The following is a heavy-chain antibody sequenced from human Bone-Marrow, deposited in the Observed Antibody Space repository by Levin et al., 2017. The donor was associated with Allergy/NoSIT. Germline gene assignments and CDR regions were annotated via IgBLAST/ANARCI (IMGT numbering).Heavy chain of an antibody. D-gene: IGHD1-26*01. CDR3: ASHYSGSYNYFDY. CDR2: ISAYNGNT. J-gene: IGHJ4*02. V-gene: IGHV1-18*01. CDR1: GYTSTRYG. Sequence: GASVKVSCKASGYTSTRYGVSWVRQAPGQGLEWMGWISAYNGNTNSARKFQGRVTMTIDTSTNVAFLELGSLTSDDTAVYYCASHYSGSYNYFDYWGQGTLVTVSS.